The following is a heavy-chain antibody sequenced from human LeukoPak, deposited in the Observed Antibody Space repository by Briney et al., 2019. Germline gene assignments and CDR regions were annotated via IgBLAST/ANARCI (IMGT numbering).Heavy chain of an antibody. D-gene: IGHD2-21*02. Sequence: ASVKVSCKASGGTFSSYAISWVRQAPGQGLEWMGWISAYNGNTNYAQKLQGRVTMTKDTSTSTAYMELRSLRSDDTAVYYCARTVVTAFFDAFDIWGQGTMVTVSS. J-gene: IGHJ3*02. CDR3: ARTVVTAFFDAFDI. CDR2: ISAYNGNT. V-gene: IGHV1-18*01. CDR1: GGTFSSYA.